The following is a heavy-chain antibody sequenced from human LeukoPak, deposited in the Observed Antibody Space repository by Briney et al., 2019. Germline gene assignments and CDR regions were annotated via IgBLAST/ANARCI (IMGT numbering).Heavy chain of an antibody. J-gene: IGHJ5*02. CDR2: IYNSGNT. CDR1: GGSITSYY. CDR3: ASGGYCGTTSCYPKWFDP. Sequence: SETLSLTCTVSGGSITSYYWSWIRQPPGKVLEWIGYIYNSGNTNYNPSLKSRATISLDTSKNQFSLKLTSVTAADTAIYYCASGGYCGTTSCYPKWFDPWGQGTLVTVSS. D-gene: IGHD2-2*01. V-gene: IGHV4-59*01.